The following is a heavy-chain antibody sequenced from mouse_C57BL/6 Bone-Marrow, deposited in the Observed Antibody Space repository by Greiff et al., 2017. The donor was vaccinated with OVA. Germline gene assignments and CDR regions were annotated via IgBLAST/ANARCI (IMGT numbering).Heavy chain of an antibody. V-gene: IGHV7-3*01. D-gene: IGHD4-1*01. Sequence: EVKLVESGGGLVQPGGSLSLSCAASGFTFTDYYMSWVRQPPGKALEWLGFIRNKANGYTTEYSASVKGRFTISRDNSQSILYLQMNALGAEDSATYYCARYMAGTGFAYWGQGTLVTVSA. CDR1: GFTFTDYY. J-gene: IGHJ3*01. CDR3: ARYMAGTGFAY. CDR2: IRNKANGYTT.